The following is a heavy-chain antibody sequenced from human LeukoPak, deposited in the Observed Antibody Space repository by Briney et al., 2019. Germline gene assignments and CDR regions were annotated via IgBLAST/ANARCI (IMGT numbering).Heavy chain of an antibody. CDR2: IYPGDSDT. CDR1: GYSFTSYW. CDR3: ARLRYCGGDCYNSGFDY. D-gene: IGHD2-21*02. V-gene: IGHV5-51*01. J-gene: IGHJ4*02. Sequence: GESLKISCKGSGYSFTSYWIGWVRQMPGKGLEWMGIIYPGDSDTRYSPSFQGQVTISADKFISTAYLQWSSLKASDTAMYYCARLRYCGGDCYNSGFDYWGQGTLVTVS.